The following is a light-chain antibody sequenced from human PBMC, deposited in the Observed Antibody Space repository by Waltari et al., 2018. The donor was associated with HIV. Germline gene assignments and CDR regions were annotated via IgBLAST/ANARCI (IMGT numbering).Light chain of an antibody. CDR3: QLYSSSIT. CDR1: QSVSSSY. Sequence: EIVLTQSPGTLSLSPGEIATLSCRATQSVSSSYLAWYQQKPGQAPRLLSYGASTRATGVPDRFSGSGSGTDFTLTISRLEPEDFAVYFCQLYSSSITFGQGTRLEIK. CDR2: GAS. J-gene: IGKJ5*01. V-gene: IGKV3-20*01.